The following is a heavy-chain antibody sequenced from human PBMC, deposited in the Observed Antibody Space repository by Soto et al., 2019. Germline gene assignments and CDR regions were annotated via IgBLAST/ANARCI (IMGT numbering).Heavy chain of an antibody. Sequence: SETLSLTCTVSGDSIISSDFYWGWVRQPPGKGLEWIGSIFYLGSSYYNPSLKSRVTMSVDTSKNQFSLRLRSVTAADTALYFCARPSLALRKNNWFGPWGQGIMVTVSS. D-gene: IGHD3-3*02. CDR3: ARPSLALRKNNWFGP. V-gene: IGHV4-39*07. CDR1: GDSIISSDFY. J-gene: IGHJ5*02. CDR2: IFYLGSS.